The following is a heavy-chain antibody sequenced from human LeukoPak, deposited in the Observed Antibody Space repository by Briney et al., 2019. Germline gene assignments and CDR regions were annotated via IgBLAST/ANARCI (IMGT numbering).Heavy chain of an antibody. Sequence: PGGSLRLSCAASGFTFRSYGVHGVRQAPGKGLEGVSFIRYDGSNKYYADSVKGRFTISRDNSKNTLYLQMNSLRAEDTAVYYCAKDELVVPAAMDYYYYMDVWGKGTTVTISS. CDR1: GFTFRSYG. V-gene: IGHV3-30*02. CDR3: AKDELVVPAAMDYYYYMDV. J-gene: IGHJ6*03. CDR2: IRYDGSNK. D-gene: IGHD2-2*01.